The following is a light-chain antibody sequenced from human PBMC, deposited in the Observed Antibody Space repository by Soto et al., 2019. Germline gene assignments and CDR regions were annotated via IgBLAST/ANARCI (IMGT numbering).Light chain of an antibody. CDR2: DVS. CDR1: SSDIGGYDF. V-gene: IGLV2-14*03. CDR3: SSYTTRSTHV. Sequence: QSVLAQPASVSGSPGQSITISCTGTSSDIGGYDFVSWYQQHPGKAPKLMIYDVSNRPSGVSHRFSGSKSGNTASLTISGLQAEDVADYYCSSYTTRSTHVFGTGTKLTVL. J-gene: IGLJ1*01.